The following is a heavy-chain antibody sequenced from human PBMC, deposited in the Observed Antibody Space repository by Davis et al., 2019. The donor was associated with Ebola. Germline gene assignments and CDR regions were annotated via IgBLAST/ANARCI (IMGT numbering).Heavy chain of an antibody. D-gene: IGHD2-8*01. CDR2: INHSGST. Sequence: MPSETLSLTCAVYGGSFSGYYWSWIRQSPGKGLEWIGEINHSGSTNYNPSLKSRVTISVDTSKNQFSLKLSSVTAADTAVYYCARRSVGGNGWFDPWGQGTLVTVSS. CDR1: GGSFSGYY. J-gene: IGHJ5*02. CDR3: ARRSVGGNGWFDP. V-gene: IGHV4-34*01.